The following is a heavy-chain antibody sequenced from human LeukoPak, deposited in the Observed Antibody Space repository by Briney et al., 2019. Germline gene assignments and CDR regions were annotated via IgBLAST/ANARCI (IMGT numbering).Heavy chain of an antibody. D-gene: IGHD6-19*01. CDR3: AKGGTSSGWYGLDY. V-gene: IGHV3-30*02. Sequence: GGSLRLSCAASGFGFTSHGMNWVRQTPGKGLEWVAFIRYDGSNKYYADSVKGRFTISRDNSKNTLYLQMNSLRAEDTAVYYCAKGGTSSGWYGLDYWGQGTLVTVSS. J-gene: IGHJ4*02. CDR2: IRYDGSNK. CDR1: GFGFTSHG.